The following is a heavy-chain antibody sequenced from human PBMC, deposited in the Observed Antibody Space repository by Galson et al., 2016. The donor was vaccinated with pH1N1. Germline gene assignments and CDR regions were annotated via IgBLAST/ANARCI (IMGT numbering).Heavy chain of an antibody. J-gene: IGHJ5*02. CDR2: IRTDGINK. D-gene: IGHD4-17*01. CDR1: GFSFSRYG. Sequence: SLRLSCAAAGFSFSRYGFHWVRQAPGKGLEWVAFIRTDGINKNYADSVKGRFTISRDNSRNTLFLQMNGLRAEDTAVYYCAKDLLIPGMTPVINPDDPWGQGTLVTVSS. CDR3: AKDLLIPGMTPVINPDDP. V-gene: IGHV3-30*02.